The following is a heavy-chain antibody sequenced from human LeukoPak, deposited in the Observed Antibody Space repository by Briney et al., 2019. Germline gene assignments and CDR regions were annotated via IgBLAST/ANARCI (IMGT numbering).Heavy chain of an antibody. CDR3: ATGVTTLDY. D-gene: IGHD4-17*01. Sequence: PGGSLRLSCAASGFTFDDYAMHWVRQAPGKGLEWVSLISDDGGSTYYADSVKGRFTISRDNSKSTLYLEMNSLRAEDTAMYYCATGVTTLDYWGQGTLVTVSS. CDR2: ISDDGGST. CDR1: GFTFDDYA. J-gene: IGHJ4*02. V-gene: IGHV3-43*02.